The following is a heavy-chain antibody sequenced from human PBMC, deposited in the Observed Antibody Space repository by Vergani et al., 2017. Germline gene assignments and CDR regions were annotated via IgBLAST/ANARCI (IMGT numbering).Heavy chain of an antibody. J-gene: IGHJ5*02. CDR1: GFTFSSYS. D-gene: IGHD3-22*01. CDR3: AILQLVVIDNWFDP. CDR2: ISSSSSTI. V-gene: IGHV3-48*01. Sequence: EVQLVESGGGLVQPGGSLRLSCAASGFTFSSYSMNWVRQAPGKGLEWVSYISSSSSTIYYADSVKGRFTISRDNAKNSLYLQMNSLRAEDTAVYYCAILQLVVIDNWFDPWGQGTLVTVSS.